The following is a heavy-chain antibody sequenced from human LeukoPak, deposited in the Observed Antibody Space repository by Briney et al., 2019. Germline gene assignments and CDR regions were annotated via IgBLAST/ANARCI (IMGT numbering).Heavy chain of an antibody. Sequence: SETLSLTSTVSGGSISSSSYYWGWIRQPPGKGLEWIGSIYYSGSTYYNPSLKSRVTISVDTSKNQFSLKLGSVTAADTAVYYCARQLGYCSSTSCYADKVDYWGQGTLVTVSS. CDR2: IYYSGST. V-gene: IGHV4-39*01. J-gene: IGHJ4*02. D-gene: IGHD2-2*01. CDR1: GGSISSSSYY. CDR3: ARQLGYCSSTSCYADKVDY.